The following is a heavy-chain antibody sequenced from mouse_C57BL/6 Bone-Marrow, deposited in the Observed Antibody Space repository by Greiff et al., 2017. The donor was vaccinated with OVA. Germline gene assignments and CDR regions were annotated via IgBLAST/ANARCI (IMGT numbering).Heavy chain of an antibody. CDR3: ARLAYDGLYYYAMDY. D-gene: IGHD2-3*01. CDR1: GFTFTSYW. J-gene: IGHJ4*01. V-gene: IGHV1-72*01. CDR2: IDPNSGGT. Sequence: QVQLQQPGAELVKPGASVKLSCKASGFTFTSYWMHWVKQRPGRGLEWIGRIDPNSGGTKYNEKFKSKATLPVDKPSNTAYMQLSSLTSEDSAVYYCARLAYDGLYYYAMDYWGQGTSVTVSS.